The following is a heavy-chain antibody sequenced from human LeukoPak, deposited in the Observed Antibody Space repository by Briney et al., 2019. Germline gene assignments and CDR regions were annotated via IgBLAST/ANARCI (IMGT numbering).Heavy chain of an antibody. CDR1: GGSISTSSYY. CDR2: IYYSGST. J-gene: IGHJ5*02. D-gene: IGHD1-1*01. CDR3: ARVKYTAHNWFDP. V-gene: IGHV4-39*07. Sequence: SETLSLTCTVSGGSISTSSYYWGWIRQPPGKGLECIGNIYYSGSTYYNPSLKSRVTISVDTSKNQFSLKLSSVTAADTAVYYCARVKYTAHNWFDPWGQGTLVTVSS.